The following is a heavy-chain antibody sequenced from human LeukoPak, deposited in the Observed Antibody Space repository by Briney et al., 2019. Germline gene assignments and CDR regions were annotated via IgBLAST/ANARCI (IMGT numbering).Heavy chain of an antibody. D-gene: IGHD2-2*01. J-gene: IGHJ4*02. CDR2: INSDGSTI. CDR3: TRETVVVATASLGY. CDR1: GFTFSSYC. Sequence: PGGSLRLSCAASGFTFSSYCTHWVRQAPGKGLVWVSRINSDGSTINYADSVKGRFTISRDNAKNTLYLQMDSLRAEDTAVYYCTRETVVVATASLGYWGLGTLVTVSS. V-gene: IGHV3-74*01.